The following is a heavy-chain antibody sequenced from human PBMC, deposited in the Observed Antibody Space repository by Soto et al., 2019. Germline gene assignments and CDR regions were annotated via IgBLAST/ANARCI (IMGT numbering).Heavy chain of an antibody. Sequence: PGGSLRLSCAASGFTFSDYYMSWIRQAPGKGLEWVSYISSSGSTIYYADSVKGRFTISRDNAKNSLYLQMNSLRAEDTAVYYCARDSDSSGYQSFDDWGQGTLVTVSS. CDR2: ISSSGSTI. J-gene: IGHJ4*02. V-gene: IGHV3-11*01. CDR3: ARDSDSSGYQSFDD. CDR1: GFTFSDYY. D-gene: IGHD3-22*01.